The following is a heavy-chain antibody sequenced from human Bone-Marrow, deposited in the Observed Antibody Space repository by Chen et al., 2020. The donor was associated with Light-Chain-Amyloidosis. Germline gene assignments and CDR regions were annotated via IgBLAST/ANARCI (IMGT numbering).Heavy chain of an antibody. V-gene: IGHV3-30*04. J-gene: IGHJ4*02. Sequence: QEQMVESGGGVVQPGKSLRLSCTASGFIFKNFAFHWVRQAPGKGLEWVAIISYDGSRQFYADSVKGRFTISRDTSENTYTLLLQMDSLRTEDTAIYYCARDFRGFCYGDSCSSVSYDFWGQGTLVTVSS. D-gene: IGHD2-21*02. CDR2: ISYDGSRQ. CDR3: ARDFRGFCYGDSCSSVSYDF. CDR1: GFIFKNFA.